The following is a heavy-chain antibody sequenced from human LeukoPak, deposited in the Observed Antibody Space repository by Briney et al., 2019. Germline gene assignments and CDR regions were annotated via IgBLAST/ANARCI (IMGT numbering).Heavy chain of an antibody. CDR1: GGSVSSNY. V-gene: IGHV4-39*01. Sequence: SETLSLTCTVSGGSVSSNYWGWLRQPPGKGLEWIGSMSYSGSTFYNPSLKSRVTTSVDTSKNQFSLKLSSVTAADTAVYYCAKYTGTYFDYWGQGTLVTVSS. D-gene: IGHD7-27*01. CDR3: AKYTGTYFDY. J-gene: IGHJ4*02. CDR2: MSYSGST.